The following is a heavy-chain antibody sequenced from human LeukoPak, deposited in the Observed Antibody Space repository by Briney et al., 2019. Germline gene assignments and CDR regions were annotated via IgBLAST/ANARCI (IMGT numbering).Heavy chain of an antibody. J-gene: IGHJ6*03. Sequence: GGSLRLSCAASGFTFSSYAMSWVRQAPGKGLEWVSAISGSGGSTYYADSVKGRFTISRDNSKNTLYLQMNSLRAEDTAVYYCAKEAYCSSTSCYYYYYYMDVWGKGTTVTVSS. D-gene: IGHD2-2*01. CDR1: GFTFSSYA. V-gene: IGHV3-23*01. CDR3: AKEAYCSSTSCYYYYYYMDV. CDR2: ISGSGGST.